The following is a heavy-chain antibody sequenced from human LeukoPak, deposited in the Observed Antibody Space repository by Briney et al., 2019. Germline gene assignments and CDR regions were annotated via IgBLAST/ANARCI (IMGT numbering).Heavy chain of an antibody. J-gene: IGHJ4*02. CDR1: GYTFTSRG. Sequence: GASVKVSCKASGYTFTSRGFSWVRQAPGQGLEWMGWINADNGNTNYAQKFQGRVTMTTDTSTSTAHMELRSLRSDDTAVYYCARDEISGGWYNHWGQGTLVTVSS. V-gene: IGHV1-18*04. D-gene: IGHD6-19*01. CDR3: ARDEISGGWYNH. CDR2: INADNGNT.